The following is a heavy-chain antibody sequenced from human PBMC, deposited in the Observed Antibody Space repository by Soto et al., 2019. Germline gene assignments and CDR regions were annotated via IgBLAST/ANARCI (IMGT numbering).Heavy chain of an antibody. Sequence: QXXLVQSGAEVKXPGSSVKVSCKASGGTFSSYAISWVRQAPGQGLEWMGGIIPIFGTANYAQKFQGRVTITADESTSTAYMELSSLRSEDTAVYYCAREGASGSHIGYWGQGTLVTVSS. CDR3: AREGASGSHIGY. V-gene: IGHV1-69*01. J-gene: IGHJ4*02. CDR1: GGTFSSYA. CDR2: IIPIFGTA. D-gene: IGHD3-22*01.